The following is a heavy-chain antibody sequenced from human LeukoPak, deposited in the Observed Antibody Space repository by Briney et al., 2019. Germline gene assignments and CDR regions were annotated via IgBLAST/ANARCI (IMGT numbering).Heavy chain of an antibody. CDR1: GFTFDDYA. J-gene: IGHJ6*02. D-gene: IGHD2-8*01. V-gene: IGHV3-9*01. Sequence: PGRSLRLSCAASGFTFDDYAMHWGRQAPGQGLEWVSGISWNSGSIGYADSVKGRFTISRVNAKNSLYLQMNSLRAEDTALYCCAKDMYGPARYYYYGMDVWGQGTTVTVSS. CDR3: AKDMYGPARYYYYGMDV. CDR2: ISWNSGSI.